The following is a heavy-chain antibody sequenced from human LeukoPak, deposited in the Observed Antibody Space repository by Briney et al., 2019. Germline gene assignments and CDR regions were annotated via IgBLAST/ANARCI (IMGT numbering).Heavy chain of an antibody. Sequence: PSETLSLTCAVYGGSFSGYYWSWIRQPPGKGLEWIGEINHSGSANYNPSLKSRVTISVDTSKNHFSLKLSSVTAADTTVYYCARASEDWFDPWGQGTLVTVSS. V-gene: IGHV4-34*01. CDR2: INHSGSA. CDR1: GGSFSGYY. J-gene: IGHJ5*02. CDR3: ARASEDWFDP.